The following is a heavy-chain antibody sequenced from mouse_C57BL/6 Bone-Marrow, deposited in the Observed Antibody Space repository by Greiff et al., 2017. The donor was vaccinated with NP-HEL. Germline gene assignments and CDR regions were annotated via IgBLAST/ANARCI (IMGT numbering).Heavy chain of an antibody. CDR3: ARLVDSSGAAWCAY. CDR2: IDPNSGGT. J-gene: IGHJ3*01. Sequence: QVQLQQSGAELVKPGASVKLSCKASGYTFTSYWMHWVKQRPGRGLEWIGRIDPNSGGTKYNEKFKSKATLTVDKPSSTAYMQLSSLTSEDSAVYYGARLVDSSGAAWCAYWGQGTLVTVSA. D-gene: IGHD3-2*02. V-gene: IGHV1-72*01. CDR1: GYTFTSYW.